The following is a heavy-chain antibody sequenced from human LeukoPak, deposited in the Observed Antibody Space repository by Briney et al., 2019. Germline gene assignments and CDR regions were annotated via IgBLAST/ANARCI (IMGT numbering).Heavy chain of an antibody. CDR2: INPNSDYT. CDR1: GYTFTDYY. V-gene: IGHV1-2*02. J-gene: IGHJ4*02. CDR3: ARDPKVDDYVFDY. Sequence: AASVKVSCKASGYTFTDYYIHWVRQAPGQGLEWMGWINPNSDYTFYAQKFQGRVTLTRDTSISTVYMELSSLRSEDTAVYYCARDPKVDDYVFDYWGQGTLVTVSS. D-gene: IGHD3-16*01.